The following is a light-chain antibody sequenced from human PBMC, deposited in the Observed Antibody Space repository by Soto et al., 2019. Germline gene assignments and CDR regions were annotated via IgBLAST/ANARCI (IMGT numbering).Light chain of an antibody. J-gene: IGKJ1*01. V-gene: IGKV1-5*01. CDR2: DAS. Sequence: DIQMTQSASTLSASVGDRVTITCGASQSISSWLAWYQQKPGKAPKLLIYDASSLESGVPSRFSGSGSGTEFTLTISSLQPDDFATYYCQQYNSYSPWTFGQGTKVDIK. CDR3: QQYNSYSPWT. CDR1: QSISSW.